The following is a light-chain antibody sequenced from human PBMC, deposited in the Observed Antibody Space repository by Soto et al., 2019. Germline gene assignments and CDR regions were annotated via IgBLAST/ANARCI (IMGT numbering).Light chain of an antibody. CDR3: QQYNSYALT. CDR1: QSFIRW. J-gene: IGKJ4*01. V-gene: IGKV1-5*01. CDR2: DAA. Sequence: DIQMTQSPSTLSASVGDRVTITCRASQSFIRWFAGYQQKQGKAPKILIYDAASLESGVPSRFSGSGSGTAFTLTISSLQPEDFATYYCQQYNSYALTFGRGTKVEIK.